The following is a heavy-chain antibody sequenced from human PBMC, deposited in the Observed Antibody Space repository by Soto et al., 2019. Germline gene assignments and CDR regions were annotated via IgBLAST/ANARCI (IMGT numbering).Heavy chain of an antibody. D-gene: IGHD3-10*01. V-gene: IGHV1-69*01. Sequence: QVHLVQSGAEVKKAGSSVKVSCKASGGTVSSYAITWVRQAPGKGLEWMGVFIPIFVSAHYAQKFQGRVTITADESTSTAYMELSGLRSEDTGIYYCARDLSSDSTGFRGYDLWGQGTLVTVSS. J-gene: IGHJ4*02. CDR1: GGTVSSYA. CDR2: FIPIFVSA. CDR3: ARDLSSDSTGFRGYDL.